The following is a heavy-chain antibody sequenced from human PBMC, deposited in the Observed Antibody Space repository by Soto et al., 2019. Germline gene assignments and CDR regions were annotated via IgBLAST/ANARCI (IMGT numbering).Heavy chain of an antibody. Sequence: PGGSLRLSCTASGFTFGDYAMSWFRQAPGKGLEWVGFIRSKAYGGTTEYAASVKGRFTISRDDSKSIAYLQMNSLKTEDTAVYYCTRDFPYYYDSSGYTGGMDVRGQGTTVTVSS. V-gene: IGHV3-49*03. CDR3: TRDFPYYYDSSGYTGGMDV. CDR2: IRSKAYGGTT. CDR1: GFTFGDYA. D-gene: IGHD3-22*01. J-gene: IGHJ6*02.